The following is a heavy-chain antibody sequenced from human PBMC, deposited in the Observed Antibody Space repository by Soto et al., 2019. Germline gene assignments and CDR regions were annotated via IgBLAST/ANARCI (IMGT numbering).Heavy chain of an antibody. CDR3: ARRITIFGVVTPYFDY. CDR1: GGSISSSSYY. Sequence: SETLSLTCTVSGGSISSSSYYWGWIRHPPGKGLEWIGSIYYSGSTYYNPSLKSRVTISVDTSKNQFSLKLSSVTAADTAVYYCARRITIFGVVTPYFDYWGQGTLVTVSS. J-gene: IGHJ4*02. V-gene: IGHV4-39*01. CDR2: IYYSGST. D-gene: IGHD3-3*01.